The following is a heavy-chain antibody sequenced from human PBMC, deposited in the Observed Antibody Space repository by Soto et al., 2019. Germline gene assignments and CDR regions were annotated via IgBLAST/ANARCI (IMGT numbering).Heavy chain of an antibody. J-gene: IGHJ5*02. V-gene: IGHV4-31*03. CDR3: AIRLYCSGGSCYRNWFDP. CDR1: GGSISSGGYY. CDR2: IYYSGST. Sequence: PSETLSLTCTVSGGSISSGGYYWSWIRQHPGKGLEWIGYIYYSGSTYYNPSLKSRVTISVDTSKNQFSLKLSSVTAADTAVYYCAIRLYCSGGSCYRNWFDPWGQGTLVSVSS. D-gene: IGHD2-15*01.